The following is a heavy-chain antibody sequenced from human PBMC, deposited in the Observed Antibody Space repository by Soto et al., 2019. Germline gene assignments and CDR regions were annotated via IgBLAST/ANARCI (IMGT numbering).Heavy chain of an antibody. D-gene: IGHD3-10*01. J-gene: IGHJ6*02. CDR2: IYWDDDK. CDR3: AHARDGSESYPYYHSMDV. Sequence: QITLKESGPTLVKPTQTLTLTCTFSGFSLSTSGVGVGWIRQTPGKALEWLALIYWDDDKRYSPYLKSRLTMTKDTSKNQVVLTMTNMDPVDTTKYYCAHARDGSESYPYYHSMDVWRQGTTVTVSS. CDR1: GFSLSTSGVG. V-gene: IGHV2-5*02.